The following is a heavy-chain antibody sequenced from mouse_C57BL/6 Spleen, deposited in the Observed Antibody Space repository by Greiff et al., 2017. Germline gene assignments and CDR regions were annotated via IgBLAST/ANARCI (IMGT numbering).Heavy chain of an antibody. Sequence: QVQLKQSGAELARPGASVKMSCKASGYTFTSYTMHWVKQRPGQGLEWIGYINPSSGYTKYKQKFKDKATLTADKSSSTAYMQQSSLTSEDSAFYYCARYGKYGYFDDWGQGTTLTVSS. CDR3: ARYGKYGYFDD. V-gene: IGHV1-4*01. CDR2: INPSSGYT. D-gene: IGHD1-1*01. J-gene: IGHJ2*01. CDR1: GYTFTSYT.